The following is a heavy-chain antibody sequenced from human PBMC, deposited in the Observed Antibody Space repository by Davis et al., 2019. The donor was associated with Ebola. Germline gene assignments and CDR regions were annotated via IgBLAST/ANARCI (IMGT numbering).Heavy chain of an antibody. V-gene: IGHV3-30*04. CDR1: GFTFYSYA. CDR2: ISHDGRNQ. Sequence: GESLKISCAASGFTFYSYAMNWVRQAPGKGLEWVAVISHDGRNQYYADSVKGRFTISRDNSKYMVDLQMNSLRSEDTAVYFCARDGYSDYETAFDLWGQGTRVTVSS. CDR3: ARDGYSDYETAFDL. J-gene: IGHJ3*01. D-gene: IGHD4-11*01.